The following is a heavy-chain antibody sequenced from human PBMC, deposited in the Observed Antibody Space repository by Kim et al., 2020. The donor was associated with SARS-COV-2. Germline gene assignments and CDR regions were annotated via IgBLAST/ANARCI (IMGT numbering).Heavy chain of an antibody. CDR3: ARGIGATAPASDY. Sequence: YAQKFQGRVTMTRDTSTSTVYMELSSLRSEDTAVYYCARGIGATAPASDYWGQGTLVTVSS. V-gene: IGHV1-46*01. D-gene: IGHD1-26*01. J-gene: IGHJ4*02.